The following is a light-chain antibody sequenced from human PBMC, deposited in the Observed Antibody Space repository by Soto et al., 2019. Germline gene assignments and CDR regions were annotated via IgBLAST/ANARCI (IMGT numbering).Light chain of an antibody. CDR3: SSYTSSSTYV. CDR2: AVS. V-gene: IGLV2-14*01. CDR1: SRDVGGYNY. Sequence: QSALTQPASVAGAPGQSITISCTGTSRDVGGYNYVSWYQQHPGKAPKLMIYAVSNRPSGVSNRFSGSKSGNTASLTISGLQAEDEADYYCSSYTSSSTYVFGTGTKLTVL. J-gene: IGLJ1*01.